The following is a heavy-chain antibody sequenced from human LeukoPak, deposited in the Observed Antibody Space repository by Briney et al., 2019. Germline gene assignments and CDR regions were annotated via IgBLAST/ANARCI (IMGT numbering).Heavy chain of an antibody. CDR1: GFTFNRYS. J-gene: IGHJ4*02. CDR2: ISSSGTTI. D-gene: IGHD5-18*01. V-gene: IGHV3-48*04. CDR3: ARSAGGYSYGLCDY. Sequence: GASLRLSCAASGFTFNRYSMNWVRQAPGKGLEWISYISSSGTTIYYADSVKGRFTISRDNAKNSLYLQMNSLRAEDTAVYYCARSAGGYSYGLCDYWGQGTLVTVSS.